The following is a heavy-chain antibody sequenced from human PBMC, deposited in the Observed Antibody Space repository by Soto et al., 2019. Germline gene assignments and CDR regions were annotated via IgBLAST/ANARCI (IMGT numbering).Heavy chain of an antibody. CDR1: GLSIRSGGYY. J-gene: IGHJ5*02. Sequence: TLSLTFPFFGLSIRSGGYYWSWIRQHPGKGLEWIGYIYYSGTTYYNPSLRSRVTISVDTSKNQFSLRLTSVTAADTAVYYCARSVDPWGQGTLVT. CDR3: ARSVDP. V-gene: IGHV4-31*03. CDR2: IYYSGTT.